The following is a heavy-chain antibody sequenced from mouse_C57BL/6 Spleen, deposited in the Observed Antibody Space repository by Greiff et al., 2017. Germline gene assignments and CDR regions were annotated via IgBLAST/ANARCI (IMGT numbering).Heavy chain of an antibody. D-gene: IGHD1-1*01. CDR1: GYTFTSYW. CDR2: IHTNSGST. J-gene: IGHJ1*03. CDR3: AHYYGSSYGYFDV. V-gene: IGHV1-64*01. Sequence: VQLQQPGAELVKPGASVKLSCKASGYTFTSYWMHWVKQRPGQGLEWIGMIHTNSGSTNYNEKFKSKATLTVDKSSSTAYMQLSSLTSEDSAVYYCAHYYGSSYGYFDVWGTGTTVTVSS.